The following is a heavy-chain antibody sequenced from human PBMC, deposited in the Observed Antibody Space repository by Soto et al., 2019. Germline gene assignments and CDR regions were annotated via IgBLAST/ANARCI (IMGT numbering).Heavy chain of an antibody. V-gene: IGHV1-69*06. Sequence: QVQLVQSGTEVKKPGSSGKVSCKASGGTFSSYAISWVRQAPGQGLEWMGGIIPMFNTTNYDQRFQGRVTINADKSTSTVYLELHSLRSEDTAVYYCARDKEMATITEFVYWGQGTLVTVSS. D-gene: IGHD5-12*01. CDR2: IIPMFNTT. J-gene: IGHJ4*02. CDR3: ARDKEMATITEFVY. CDR1: GGTFSSYA.